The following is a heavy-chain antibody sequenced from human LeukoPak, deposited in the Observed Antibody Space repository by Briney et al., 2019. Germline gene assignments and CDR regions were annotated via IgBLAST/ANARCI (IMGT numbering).Heavy chain of an antibody. CDR1: GGSISSYY. CDR3: ARHVEQWLTPFDY. D-gene: IGHD6-19*01. Sequence: SETLSLTCTVSGGSISSYYWSWIRQSPGKGLEWIGYIYYSGRTNYNPSLKSRVTISVDTSKNQFSLKLSSVTAADTAVYYCARHVEQWLTPFDYWGQGTLVTVSS. J-gene: IGHJ4*02. CDR2: IYYSGRT. V-gene: IGHV4-59*08.